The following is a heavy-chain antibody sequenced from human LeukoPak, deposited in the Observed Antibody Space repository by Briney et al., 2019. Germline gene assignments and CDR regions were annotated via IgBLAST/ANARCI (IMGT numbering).Heavy chain of an antibody. CDR1: GFTVSSNY. CDR3: VRGGELDPFDY. D-gene: IGHD1-26*01. CDR2: ISSSSPTI. J-gene: IGHJ4*02. Sequence: GGSLRLSCAASGFTVSSNYMSWVRQAPGKGLEWVSYISSSSPTIYYADSVKGRFTISRDNAKNSLYLQMNSLRAEDTAVYYCVRGGELDPFDYWGQGTLVTVSS. V-gene: IGHV3-48*01.